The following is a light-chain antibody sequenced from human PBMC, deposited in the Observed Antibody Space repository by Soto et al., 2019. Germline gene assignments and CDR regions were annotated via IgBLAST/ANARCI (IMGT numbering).Light chain of an antibody. CDR3: CSYAGRSTPYV. V-gene: IGLV2-11*01. CDR1: SSDVGGYNY. J-gene: IGLJ1*01. Sequence: QSALTQPRSVSGSPGQSVTISCTGTSSDVGGYNYVSWYQQHPGKVPKLMIYDVSKRPSGVPDRFSGSKSGNTASLTISGLLADDEADYYCCSYAGRSTPYVFGTGTKLTVL. CDR2: DVS.